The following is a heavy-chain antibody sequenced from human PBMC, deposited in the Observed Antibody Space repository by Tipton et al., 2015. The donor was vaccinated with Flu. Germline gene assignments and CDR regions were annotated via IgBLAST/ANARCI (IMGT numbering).Heavy chain of an antibody. CDR3: VGEGDDYSRGWYAS. CDR2: FYNNGST. V-gene: IGHV4-4*07. D-gene: IGHD6-19*01. Sequence: TLSLTCSVSGGSISTYYWSWIRQPAGKGLEWVGHFYNNGSTRYNPSLKNRCTMSADTSRSQFSLKVTSVTAADTAVYFCVGEGDDYSRGWYASWGQGILVTVSS. CDR1: GGSISTYY. J-gene: IGHJ5*02.